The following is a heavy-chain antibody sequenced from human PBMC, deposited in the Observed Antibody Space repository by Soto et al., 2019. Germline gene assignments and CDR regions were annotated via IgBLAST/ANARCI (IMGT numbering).Heavy chain of an antibody. CDR2: ISGDGNDK. Sequence: QVQLVESGGGVVQPGRSLRLSCAASGFIFRNFGMHWVRRAPGKGLEWVATISGDGNDKYYPDSMKGRFTISRDNFNNPLYLELNSRRLDATAVDHSVQGAITARQHFDSWGKGGLVTVSS. CDR1: GFIFRNFG. CDR3: VQGAITARQHFDS. D-gene: IGHD1-26*01. V-gene: IGHV3-30*03. J-gene: IGHJ4*02.